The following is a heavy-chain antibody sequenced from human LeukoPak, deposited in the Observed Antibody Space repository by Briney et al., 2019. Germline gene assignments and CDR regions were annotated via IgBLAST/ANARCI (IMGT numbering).Heavy chain of an antibody. CDR2: ISYDGSNK. CDR1: GFTFSSYG. CDR3: AKDTSGSYYFGPDY. Sequence: PGGSLRLSCAASGFTFSSYGMHWVRQAPGKGLEWVAVISYDGSNKYYADSVKGRFTISRDNSKNTLYLQINSLRAEDTAVYYCAKDTSGSYYFGPDYWGQGTLVTVSS. D-gene: IGHD1-26*01. J-gene: IGHJ4*02. V-gene: IGHV3-30*18.